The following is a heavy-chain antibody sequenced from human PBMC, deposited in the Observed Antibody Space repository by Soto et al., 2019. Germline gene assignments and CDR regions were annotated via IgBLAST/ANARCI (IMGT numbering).Heavy chain of an antibody. CDR2: ITRDGSEK. V-gene: IGHV3-7*01. Sequence: EVQLVESGGGLVQPGGSLRLSWAASGFTFSSFWMTCARLAPGKGLEWVASITRDGSEKRYVVSVEGRFTISRDNAKNSLFLQIDRLSPDATAVYYCGRDAGRPFDYWGQRELVTVSS. CDR3: GRDAGRPFDY. J-gene: IGHJ4*02. D-gene: IGHD6-13*01. CDR1: GFTFSSFW.